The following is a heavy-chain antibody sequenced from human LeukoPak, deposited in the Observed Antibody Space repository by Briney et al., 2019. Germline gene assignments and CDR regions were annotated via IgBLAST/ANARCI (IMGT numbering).Heavy chain of an antibody. CDR1: GGSIRSSYYY. V-gene: IGHV4-39*01. J-gene: IGHJ3*02. CDR3: ARGYSYEAFDI. Sequence: PSETLSLTCTVSGGSIRSSYYYWGWIRQPPGKGLEWIGSIYYSGSTHYNPSLKSRVTISGDTSKNQFSLKLSSVTAADTALYYCARGYSYEAFDIWGQGAMVTVSS. D-gene: IGHD3-10*01. CDR2: IYYSGST.